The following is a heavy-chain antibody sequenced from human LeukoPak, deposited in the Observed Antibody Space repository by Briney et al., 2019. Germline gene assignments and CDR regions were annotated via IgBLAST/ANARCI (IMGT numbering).Heavy chain of an antibody. CDR3: ARDANVVAATHDAFDI. CDR2: INWNGGST. D-gene: IGHD2-15*01. Sequence: GGSLRLSCAASGFTSEDYGMSWVRHAPGEGVECVSGINWNGGSTGYADSVKGRFTISRANAKNSLYLQITRLTAQHTALNYCARDANVVAATHDAFDIWGQGTMVTVSS. CDR1: GFTSEDYG. J-gene: IGHJ3*02. V-gene: IGHV3-20*04.